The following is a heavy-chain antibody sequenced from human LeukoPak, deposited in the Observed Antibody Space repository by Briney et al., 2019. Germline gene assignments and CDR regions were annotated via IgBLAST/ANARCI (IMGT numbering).Heavy chain of an antibody. D-gene: IGHD5-18*01. Sequence: GGSLRLSCAASGFTFSSYWMSWVRQAPGKGLEWVANIKQDGSEKYYVDSVKGRFTISRDNAKNSLYLQMNSLRAEDTAVYYCAKDDGIQLWFLDYYYMDVWGKGTTVTISS. CDR3: AKDDGIQLWFLDYYYMDV. CDR1: GFTFSSYW. CDR2: IKQDGSEK. V-gene: IGHV3-7*01. J-gene: IGHJ6*03.